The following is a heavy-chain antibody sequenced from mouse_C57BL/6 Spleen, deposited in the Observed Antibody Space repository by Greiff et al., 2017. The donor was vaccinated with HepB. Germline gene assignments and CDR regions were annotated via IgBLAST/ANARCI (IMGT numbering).Heavy chain of an antibody. CDR2: IDPSDSET. J-gene: IGHJ1*03. D-gene: IGHD2-9*01. Sequence: VQLQQPGAELVRPGSSVKLSCKASGYTFTSYWMHWVKQRPIQGLEWIGNIDPSDSETHYNQKFKDKATLTVDKSSSTAYMQLSSLTSEDSAVYYCARSSYGYDGRYFDVWGTGTTVTVSS. CDR1: GYTFTSYW. V-gene: IGHV1-52*01. CDR3: ARSSYGYDGRYFDV.